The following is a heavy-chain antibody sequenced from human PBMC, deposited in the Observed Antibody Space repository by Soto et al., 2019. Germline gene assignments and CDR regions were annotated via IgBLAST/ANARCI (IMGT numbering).Heavy chain of an antibody. CDR3: SISNSYGRGDF. J-gene: IGHJ4*02. CDR2: IIPVFGAT. CDR1: GGTLNSYT. V-gene: IGHV1-69*01. D-gene: IGHD4-17*01. Sequence: QVQLVQSGAEVKKPGSSVRVSCKASGGTLNSYTISWVRQAPGQGLEWMGVIIPVFGATDYAQKFQGRVTITADQSTGTAYLDLFSLKSEDTAIYYCSISNSYGRGDFWGQGTLVTVSS.